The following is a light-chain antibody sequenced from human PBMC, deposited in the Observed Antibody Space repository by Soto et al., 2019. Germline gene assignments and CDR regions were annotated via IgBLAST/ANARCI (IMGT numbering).Light chain of an antibody. CDR2: GAS. Sequence: EIVMTQSPATLSVSPGESATLSCRASQSITSTLAWYQQKAGQAPRLLIYGASTRATGIPPRFCGIGSGTDCSITISTLHSADFAVYYWQQDYYQYTFGQGTKLESK. V-gene: IGKV3D-15*01. J-gene: IGKJ2*01. CDR3: QQDYYQYT. CDR1: QSITST.